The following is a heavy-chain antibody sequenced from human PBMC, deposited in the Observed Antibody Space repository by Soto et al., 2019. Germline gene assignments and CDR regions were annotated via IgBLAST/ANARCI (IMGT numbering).Heavy chain of an antibody. CDR2: MNPNSGNT. D-gene: IGHD6-6*01. Sequence: GASVKVSCKASGYTFTSYDINWVRQATGQGLEWMGWMNPNSGNTGYARKFQGRVTMTRNTSISTAYMELSSLRSEDTAVYYCARSIWRDALDIWGQGTMVTVSS. CDR3: ARSIWRDALDI. V-gene: IGHV1-8*01. J-gene: IGHJ3*02. CDR1: GYTFTSYD.